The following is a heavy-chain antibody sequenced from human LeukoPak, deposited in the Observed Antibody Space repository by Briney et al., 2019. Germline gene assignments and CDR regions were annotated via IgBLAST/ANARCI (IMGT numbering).Heavy chain of an antibody. CDR3: AKDRGGSGWYKGGFDY. V-gene: IGHV3-30*02. CDR1: GVTFSSYG. J-gene: IGHJ4*02. Sequence: PGVSLRLSCAASGVTFSSYGMHWVRQAPGKGLEWVAFIRYDGSNKYYADSVKGRFTISRDNSKNTLYLQMNSLRAEDTAVYYCAKDRGGSGWYKGGFDYWGQGTLVTVSS. D-gene: IGHD6-19*01. CDR2: IRYDGSNK.